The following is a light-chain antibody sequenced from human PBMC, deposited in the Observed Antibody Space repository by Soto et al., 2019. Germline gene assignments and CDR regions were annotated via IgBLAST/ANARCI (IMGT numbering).Light chain of an antibody. CDR3: QQSYSSPPT. CDR2: AAS. CDR1: QSISNQ. V-gene: IGKV1-39*01. J-gene: IGKJ1*01. Sequence: DINLTHSPSSLSSSVCYRFSITCLASQSISNQLNWYQQKPGQAPKLLIFAASSLQSGVPSRFSGSRDGPDFTLTISSLQPEDFATYYCQQSYSSPPTFGQGTKVDIK.